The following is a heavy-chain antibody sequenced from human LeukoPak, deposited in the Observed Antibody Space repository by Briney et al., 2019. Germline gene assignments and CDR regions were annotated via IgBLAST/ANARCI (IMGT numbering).Heavy chain of an antibody. J-gene: IGHJ4*02. CDR2: ISVSSTT. V-gene: IGHV3-23*01. CDR3: AKSKFPYDSDGWHGYFDF. CDR1: GFAFSSNA. Sequence: GGSLRLSCAAAGFAFSSNALSWVRQAPGEGLDWVSSISVSSTTYYLDSVKGRFTISRDNSNNALFLQMNSLRADDTAVYYCAKSKFPYDSDGWHGYFDFWGQGTLVTVSS. D-gene: IGHD3-22*01.